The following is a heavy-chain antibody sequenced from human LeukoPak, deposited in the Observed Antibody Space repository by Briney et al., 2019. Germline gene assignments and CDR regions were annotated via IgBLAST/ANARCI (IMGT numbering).Heavy chain of an antibody. D-gene: IGHD2-2*02. CDR3: ASQTGYCSSTSCYKDKWFDP. CDR1: GGSISSSSYY. CDR2: IYYSGST. J-gene: IGHJ5*02. V-gene: IGHV4-39*01. Sequence: PSETLSLTCTVSGGSISSSSYYWGWIRQPPGKGLEWIGSIYYSGSTYYNPSLKSRVTISVDTSKNQFSLKLSSVTAADTAVYYCASQTGYCSSTSCYKDKWFDPWGQGTLVTVSS.